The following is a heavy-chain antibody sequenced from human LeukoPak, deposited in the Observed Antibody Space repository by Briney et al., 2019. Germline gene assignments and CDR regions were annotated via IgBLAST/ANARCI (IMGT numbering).Heavy chain of an antibody. CDR2: ISYDGSNK. J-gene: IGHJ5*02. Sequence: GRSLRLSCAASGFTFSSYAMHWVRQAPGKGLEWVAVISYDGSNKYYADSVKGRFTTSRDNSKNTLYLQMNSLRAEDTAVYYCARAGGETYSSGWGGNWFDPWGQGTLVTVSS. CDR3: ARAGGETYSSGWGGNWFDP. CDR1: GFTFSSYA. D-gene: IGHD6-19*01. V-gene: IGHV3-30-3*01.